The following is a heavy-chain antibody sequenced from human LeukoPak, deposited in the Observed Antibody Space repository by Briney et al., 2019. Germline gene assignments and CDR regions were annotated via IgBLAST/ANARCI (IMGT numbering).Heavy chain of an antibody. CDR2: ISGSGGST. J-gene: IGHJ3*02. Sequence: PGGSLRLSCAASGFTFSSYAMSWVRQAPGRGLEWVSAISGSGGSTYYADSVKGRFTISRDNSKNTLYLQMNSLRAEDTAVYYCAKPRRITMIVVVTGDAFDIWGQGTMVTVSS. CDR3: AKPRRITMIVVVTGDAFDI. D-gene: IGHD3-22*01. CDR1: GFTFSSYA. V-gene: IGHV3-23*01.